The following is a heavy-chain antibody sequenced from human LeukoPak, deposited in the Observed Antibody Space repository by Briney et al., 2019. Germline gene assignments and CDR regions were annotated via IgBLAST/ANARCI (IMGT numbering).Heavy chain of an antibody. D-gene: IGHD3-22*01. V-gene: IGHV3-21*01. CDR3: ARYGVTMSRRADGMDV. CDR1: GFTFSSYS. CDR2: ISSSSSYI. Sequence: GGSLRLSCAASGFTFSSYSMNWVRQAPGKGLEWVSSISSSSSYIYYADSVKGRFTISRDNAKNSLYLQVNSLRAEDTAVYYCARYGVTMSRRADGMDVWGQGTTVTVSS. J-gene: IGHJ6*02.